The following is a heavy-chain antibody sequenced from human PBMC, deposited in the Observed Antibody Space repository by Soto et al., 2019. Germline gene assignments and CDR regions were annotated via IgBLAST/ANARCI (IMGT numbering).Heavy chain of an antibody. V-gene: IGHV4-34*01. J-gene: IGHJ4*02. Sequence: QVQLQQWGAGLLKPSETLSLTCAVYGGSFSGYYWTWIRQPPGTGLEWIGEINHSGSTNYNPSLKSRVIISVDTSKNQFFLKLTSVTAADTAVYYCARDKITGLFDYWGQGTLVTVSS. CDR1: GGSFSGYY. D-gene: IGHD2-8*02. CDR3: ARDKITGLFDY. CDR2: INHSGST.